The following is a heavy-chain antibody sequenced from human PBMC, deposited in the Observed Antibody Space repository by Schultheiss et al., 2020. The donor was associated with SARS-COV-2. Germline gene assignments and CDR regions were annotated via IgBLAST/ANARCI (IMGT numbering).Heavy chain of an antibody. CDR1: GGSTSSANYY. CDR3: ARDDLEMANGWYMDV. CDR2: IFYRGNT. D-gene: IGHD5-24*01. Sequence: SETLSLTCTVSGGSTSSANYYWSWIRQQPGKGLEWIGHIFYRGNTYYNPSLKSLVTISVDTFKDQFSLQLRSVTAADTAVYYCARDDLEMANGWYMDVWGKGTTVTVSS. V-gene: IGHV4-31*01. J-gene: IGHJ6*03.